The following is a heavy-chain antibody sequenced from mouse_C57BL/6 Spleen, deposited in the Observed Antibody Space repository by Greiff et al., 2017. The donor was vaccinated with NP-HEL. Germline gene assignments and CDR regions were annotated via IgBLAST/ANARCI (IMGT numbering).Heavy chain of an antibody. CDR1: GYAFSSSW. J-gene: IGHJ2*01. Sequence: QVQLQQSGPELVKPGASVKISCKASGYAFSSSWMNWVKQRPGKGLEWIGRIYPGDGDTNYNGKFKGKATLTADKSSSTAYMQLSSLTSEDSAVYFCARWGFYYGSSPLDDWGQGTTLTVSS. CDR3: ARWGFYYGSSPLDD. V-gene: IGHV1-82*01. CDR2: IYPGDGDT. D-gene: IGHD1-1*01.